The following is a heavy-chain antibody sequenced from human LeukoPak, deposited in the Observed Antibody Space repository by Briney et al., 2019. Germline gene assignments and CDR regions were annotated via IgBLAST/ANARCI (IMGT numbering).Heavy chain of an antibody. CDR3: ASYCSSTSCYNWFDP. V-gene: IGHV3-21*01. Sequence: GGSLRLSCAASGFTFSSYSMNWVRQAPGKGLEWVPSISSSSSYIYYADSVKGRFTISRDNAKNSLYLQMNSLRAEDTAVYYCASYCSSTSCYNWFDPWGQGTLVTVSS. CDR2: ISSSSSYI. CDR1: GFTFSSYS. D-gene: IGHD2-2*01. J-gene: IGHJ5*02.